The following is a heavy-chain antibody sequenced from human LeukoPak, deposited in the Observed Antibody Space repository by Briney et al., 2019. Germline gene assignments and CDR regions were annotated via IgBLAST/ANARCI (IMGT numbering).Heavy chain of an antibody. Sequence: SESLSLTCSVSGASISSYSWTWIRQPAGKGLEWIGRIYATGSTNYNPSLKSRVTMSVDTPKSQFSLNLSSVTAADTAVYYCARAPAGSSKYEYWGQGILVTVSS. CDR1: GASISSYS. V-gene: IGHV4-4*07. J-gene: IGHJ4*02. D-gene: IGHD6-13*01. CDR3: ARAPAGSSKYEY. CDR2: IYATGST.